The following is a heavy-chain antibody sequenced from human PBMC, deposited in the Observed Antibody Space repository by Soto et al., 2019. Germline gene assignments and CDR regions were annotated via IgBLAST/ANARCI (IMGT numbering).Heavy chain of an antibody. V-gene: IGHV3-21*01. Sequence: PGGSLRLSCAASGFTFSSYSMNWVRQAPGKGLEWVSSISSSSSYIYYADSVKGRFTISRDNAKNSLYLQMNSLRAEDTAVYYCARVYYYGSGTHYDAFDIWGQGTMVTVSS. CDR2: ISSSSSYI. D-gene: IGHD3-10*01. CDR3: ARVYYYGSGTHYDAFDI. J-gene: IGHJ3*02. CDR1: GFTFSSYS.